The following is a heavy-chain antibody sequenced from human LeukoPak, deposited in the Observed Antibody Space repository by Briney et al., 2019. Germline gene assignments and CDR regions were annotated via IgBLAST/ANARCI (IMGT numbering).Heavy chain of an antibody. CDR2: INPNSGGT. V-gene: IGHV1-2*02. D-gene: IGHD5-24*01. J-gene: IGHJ4*02. CDR3: ARDIIVEMATITTFDY. Sequence: ASVKVSCKASGYTFTSYGISWVRQAPGQGLEWMGWINPNSGGTNYAQKFQGRVTMTRDTSISTAYMELSRLRSDDTAVYYCARDIIVEMATITTFDYWGQGTLVTVSS. CDR1: GYTFTSYG.